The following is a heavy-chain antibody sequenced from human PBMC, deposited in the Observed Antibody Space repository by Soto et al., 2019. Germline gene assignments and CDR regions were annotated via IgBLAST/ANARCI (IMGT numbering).Heavy chain of an antibody. D-gene: IGHD6-13*01. J-gene: IGHJ3*02. CDR3: ATPQAAAGITARRAFDI. CDR2: INHSGST. Sequence: SDTKSHTNAVYDGYISGYYWSWIRQKQGKGLEWIGEINHSGSTNYNPSLKSRVTISVDTSKNQFSLRLSSVTAADTAVYYCATPQAAAGITARRAFDIWGQGTMVTFSS. CDR1: DGYISGYY. V-gene: IGHV4-34*01.